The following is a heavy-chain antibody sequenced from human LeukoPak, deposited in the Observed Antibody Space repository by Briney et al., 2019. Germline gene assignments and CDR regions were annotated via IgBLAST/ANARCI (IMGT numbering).Heavy chain of an antibody. CDR1: GFIVSSNY. V-gene: IGHV4-59*02. CDR3: ARDCSGGSCYGAFDI. J-gene: IGHJ3*02. CDR2: VYYSGNT. Sequence: PGGSLRLSCAASGFIVSSNYMSWVRRAPGKGLEWIGTVYYSGNTYYNPSLKSRITISVDTSENRFSLKLSSVTATDTAVYYCARDCSGGSCYGAFDIWGQGTMVTVSS. D-gene: IGHD2-15*01.